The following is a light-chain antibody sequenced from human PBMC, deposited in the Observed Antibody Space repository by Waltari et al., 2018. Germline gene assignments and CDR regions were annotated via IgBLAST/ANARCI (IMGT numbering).Light chain of an antibody. CDR3: QQYNVWPPLT. J-gene: IGKJ4*01. CDR1: QSIHDN. V-gene: IGKV3-15*01. CDR2: GAS. Sequence: EIVMTQSPATLSVSQGERATLYCRASQSIHDNLAWYQQKPGQAPRLLIYGASTRATVIPARFKGSGSGAEFTLTITSLQSEDCAVYYCQQYNVWPPLTFGGGTKVEIK.